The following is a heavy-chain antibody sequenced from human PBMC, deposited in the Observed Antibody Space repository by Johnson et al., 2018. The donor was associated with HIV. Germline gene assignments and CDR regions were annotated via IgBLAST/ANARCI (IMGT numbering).Heavy chain of an antibody. J-gene: IGHJ3*02. V-gene: IGHV3-30*04. CDR3: ARGYVGLYDALDI. Sequence: VQLVESGGGVVQPGGSLRLSCVASGFTFSDYAMHWVRQAPGKGLEWVAVIAYDLSNEFYADSVKGRFTMSTDKAKISLFLQLNRLRAEDTAVYYCARGYVGLYDALDIWGQGTMVTVSS. CDR2: IAYDLSNE. D-gene: IGHD3-16*01. CDR1: GFTFSDYA.